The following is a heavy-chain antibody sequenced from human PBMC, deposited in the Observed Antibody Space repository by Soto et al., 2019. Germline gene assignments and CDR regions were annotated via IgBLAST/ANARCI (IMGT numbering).Heavy chain of an antibody. D-gene: IGHD3-9*01. V-gene: IGHV3-21*01. J-gene: IGHJ5*02. CDR1: GFTVSSYS. CDR2: ISSSSSYI. CDR3: ARDVHYDILTGYYVKSWFDP. Sequence: GGSLRLSCAASGFTVSSYSMNWVRQAPGKGLEWVSSISSSSSYIYYADSVKGRFTISRDNAKNSLYLQMNSLRAEDTAVYYCARDVHYDILTGYYVKSWFDPWGQGTLVTVSS.